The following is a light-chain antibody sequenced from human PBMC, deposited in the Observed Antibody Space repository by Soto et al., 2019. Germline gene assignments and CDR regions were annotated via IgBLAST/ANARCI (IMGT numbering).Light chain of an antibody. CDR3: QHYDTSPIT. Sequence: EIVLTQSPGTLSLSPGERATLSCRASQSVSSSYLAWYQQKPGQAPRLLIYGASNRATGIPDRFSGGGSGTDFTLTISRLAPEDFALYYCQHYDTSPITFGQGTRLEI. CDR2: GAS. V-gene: IGKV3-20*01. J-gene: IGKJ5*01. CDR1: QSVSSSY.